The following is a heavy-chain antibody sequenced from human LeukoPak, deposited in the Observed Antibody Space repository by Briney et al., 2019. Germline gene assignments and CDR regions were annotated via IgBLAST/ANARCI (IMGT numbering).Heavy chain of an antibody. CDR1: GFTFSSYA. CDR2: ISGSGGNT. V-gene: IGHV3-23*01. Sequence: GGSLRLSCAASGFTFSSYAMSWVRQAPGKGLEWVSVISGSGGNTYYADSVKGRFTISRDNSKNTLYLQLNSLRAEDTAVYYCAKGEQGVDYWGQGTLVTVSS. CDR3: AKGEQGVDY. J-gene: IGHJ4*02. D-gene: IGHD1-26*01.